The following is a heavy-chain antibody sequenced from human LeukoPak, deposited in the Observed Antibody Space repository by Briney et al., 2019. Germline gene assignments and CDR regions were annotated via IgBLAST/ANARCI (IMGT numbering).Heavy chain of an antibody. CDR3: ARDLIAAAGTYYYYYGMDV. CDR2: ISYDGSNK. J-gene: IGHJ6*02. Sequence: GGSLRLSCAASGFTFSSYAMHWVRQAPGKGLEWVAVISYDGSNKYYADSVKGRFTISRDNSKNTLYLQMNSLRAEDTAVYYCARDLIAAAGTYYYYYGMDVWGQGTMVTVSS. CDR1: GFTFSSYA. V-gene: IGHV3-30-3*01. D-gene: IGHD6-13*01.